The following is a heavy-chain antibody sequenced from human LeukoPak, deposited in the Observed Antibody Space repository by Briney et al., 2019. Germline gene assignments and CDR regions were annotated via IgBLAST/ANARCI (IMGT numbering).Heavy chain of an antibody. J-gene: IGHJ4*02. D-gene: IGHD4-17*01. CDR1: GFTFSSYA. CDR3: AKDHSPRADYGDYTDY. V-gene: IGHV3-23*01. CDR2: ISGSGGST. Sequence: GGSLRLSCAASGFTFSSYAMSWVRQAPGKGLEWVSAISGSGGSTYYADSVKGRFTISRDNSKNTLYLQMNSLRAEDTAVYYCAKDHSPRADYGDYTDYWGQGTLVTVSS.